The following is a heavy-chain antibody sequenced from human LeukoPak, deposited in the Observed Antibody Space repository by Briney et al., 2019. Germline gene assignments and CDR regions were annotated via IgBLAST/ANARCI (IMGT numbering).Heavy chain of an antibody. CDR1: GYTFTGYY. CDR3: ARDLSQSLYCSSTSCYTPFDY. CDR2: IHPNSGGT. D-gene: IGHD2-2*02. V-gene: IGHV1-2*02. J-gene: IGHJ4*02. Sequence: ASVKVSCKASGYTFTGYYMHWVRQAPGQRLEWMGWIHPNSGGTNYAQKFQGRVTMTRDTSISTAYMELSRLRSDDTAVYYCARDLSQSLYCSSTSCYTPFDYWGQGTLVTVSS.